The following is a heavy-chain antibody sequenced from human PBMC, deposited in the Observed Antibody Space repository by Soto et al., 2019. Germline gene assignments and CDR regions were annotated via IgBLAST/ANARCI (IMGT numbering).Heavy chain of an antibody. CDR1: EYTFTSYA. D-gene: IGHD4-17*01. CDR3: TRDYGDYFFFDY. Sequence: ASVKVSWKASEYTFTSYAMHWVRQAPGQRLEWMGWINAGNGNTKYSQKFQGRVTITRDTSASTAYMELSSLRSEDTAVYYCTRDYGDYFFFDYWGQGTLVTVSS. CDR2: INAGNGNT. V-gene: IGHV1-3*01. J-gene: IGHJ4*02.